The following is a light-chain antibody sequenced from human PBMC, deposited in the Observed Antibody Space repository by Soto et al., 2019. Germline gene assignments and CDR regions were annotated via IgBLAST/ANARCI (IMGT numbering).Light chain of an antibody. V-gene: IGLV2-14*01. Sequence: QSALTQPASVSGSPGQSITISCTGISSDGDDYKDVSWYQQHPGKAPKLMIYEVTYRPSGVSNRFSGSKSGNTASLTISGLQAEDEADYYCSSYTSTRTVFVTGTKVTVL. J-gene: IGLJ1*01. CDR3: SSYTSTRTV. CDR2: EVT. CDR1: SSDGDDYKD.